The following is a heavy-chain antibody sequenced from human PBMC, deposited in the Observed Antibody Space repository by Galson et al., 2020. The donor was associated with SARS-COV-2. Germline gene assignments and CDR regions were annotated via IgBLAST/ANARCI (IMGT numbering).Heavy chain of an antibody. CDR1: GGSISSSSYY. Sequence: SETLSLTCTVSGGSISSSSYYWGWIRQPPGKGLGWIGSIYYSGSTYYNPSLKSRVTISVDTSKNQFSLKLSSVTAADTAVYYCARDDSNSSSWLDYWGQGTLVTVSS. CDR2: IYYSGST. V-gene: IGHV4-39*07. J-gene: IGHJ4*02. CDR3: ARDDSNSSSWLDY. D-gene: IGHD6-13*01.